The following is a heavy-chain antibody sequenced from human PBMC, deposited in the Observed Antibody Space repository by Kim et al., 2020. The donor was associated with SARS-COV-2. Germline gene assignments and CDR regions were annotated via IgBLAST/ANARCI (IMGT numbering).Heavy chain of an antibody. CDR3: ARVVIPYYFDY. CDR1: GFTFSSYS. CDR2: ISSSSSTI. J-gene: IGHJ4*02. Sequence: GGSLRLSCAASGFTFSSYSMNWVRQAPGKGLEWVSYISSSSSTIYYADSVKGRFTISRDNAKNSLYLQMNSLRAEDTAVYYCARVVIPYYFDYWGQGTLVTVSS. D-gene: IGHD3-22*01. V-gene: IGHV3-48*04.